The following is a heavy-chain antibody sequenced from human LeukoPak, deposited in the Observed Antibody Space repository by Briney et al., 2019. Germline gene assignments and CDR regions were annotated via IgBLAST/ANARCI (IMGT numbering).Heavy chain of an antibody. J-gene: IGHJ4*02. CDR2: INHSGST. Sequence: KPSETLSLTCAVYGGSFSGYYWSWIRQPPGKGLEWIGEINHSGSTNYNPSLKSRATISVDTSKNQFSLKLSSVTAADTAVYYCASNYYDSSGFDYWGQGTLVTVSS. CDR3: ASNYYDSSGFDY. V-gene: IGHV4-34*01. CDR1: GGSFSGYY. D-gene: IGHD3-22*01.